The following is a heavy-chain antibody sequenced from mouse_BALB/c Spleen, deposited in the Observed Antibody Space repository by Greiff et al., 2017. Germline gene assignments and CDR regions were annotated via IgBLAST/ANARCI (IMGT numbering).Heavy chain of an antibody. D-gene: IGHD1-1*01. CDR1: GFTFSSFG. Sequence: DVKLVESGGGLVQPGGSRKLSCAASGFTFSSFGMHWVRQAPEKGLEWVAYISSGSSTIYYADTVKGRFTISRDNPKNTLFLQMTSLRSEDTAMYYCARSYGSKAWFAYWGQGTLVTVSA. V-gene: IGHV5-17*02. J-gene: IGHJ3*01. CDR2: ISSGSSTI. CDR3: ARSYGSKAWFAY.